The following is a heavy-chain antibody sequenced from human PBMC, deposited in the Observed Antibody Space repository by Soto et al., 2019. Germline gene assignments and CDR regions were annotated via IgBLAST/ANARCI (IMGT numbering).Heavy chain of an antibody. CDR2: ISWNSGSI. CDR1: GFTFDDYA. J-gene: IGHJ5*02. CDR3: ASDTFGLRDT. V-gene: IGHV3-9*01. D-gene: IGHD3-16*01. Sequence: GGSLRLSCAASGFTFDDYAMHWVRQAPGKGLEWVSGISWNSGSIGYADSVKGRFTISRDNAKNSLYLQMNSLRAEDTALYYCASDTFGLRDTWGQGTLVTVS.